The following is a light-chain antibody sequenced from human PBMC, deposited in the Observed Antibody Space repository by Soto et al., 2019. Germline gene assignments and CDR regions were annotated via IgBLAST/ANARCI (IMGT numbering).Light chain of an antibody. J-gene: IGKJ4*01. V-gene: IGKV3-15*01. CDR1: QGIGDT. CDR3: QPYNNWPLT. Sequence: EVVMTQSPATLSVSPCEGVTLSCRASQGIGDTLAGSQNKPGQTPRLLIYDTSTRATGVPARVSGSRSGPGGTLTISSRQSADFASYYCQPYNNWPLTFGGGTKVDIK. CDR2: DTS.